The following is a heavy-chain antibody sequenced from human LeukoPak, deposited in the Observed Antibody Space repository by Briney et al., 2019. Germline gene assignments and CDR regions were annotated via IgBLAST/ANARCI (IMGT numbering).Heavy chain of an antibody. D-gene: IGHD2-15*01. CDR2: IYSSGST. CDR1: GFTFSSYA. V-gene: IGHV3-23*05. CDR3: ARRGAGGRSCDY. J-gene: IGHJ4*02. Sequence: GGSLRLSCAASGFTFSSYAMSWVRQAPGKGLEWVSLIYSSGSTYYADSVKGRFTISRDNSKNTLYLQVNSLRAEDTAVYYCARRGAGGRSCDYWGQGTLVTVSS.